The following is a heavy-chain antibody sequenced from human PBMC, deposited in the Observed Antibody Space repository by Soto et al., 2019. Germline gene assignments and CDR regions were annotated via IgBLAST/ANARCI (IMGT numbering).Heavy chain of an antibody. D-gene: IGHD5-18*01. Sequence: LETLPHTCTVSGGSSSSYYWSWIRQPPGKGLEWIGYIYYSGSTNYNPSLKSRVTISVDTSKNQFSLKLSSVTAADTAVYYCARAGYSYGRFDYWGQGTLVTVSS. V-gene: IGHV4-59*01. CDR1: GGSSSSYY. CDR2: IYYSGST. CDR3: ARAGYSYGRFDY. J-gene: IGHJ4*02.